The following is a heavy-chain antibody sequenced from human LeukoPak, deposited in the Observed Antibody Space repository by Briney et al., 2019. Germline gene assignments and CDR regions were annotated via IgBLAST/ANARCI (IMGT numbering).Heavy chain of an antibody. CDR2: IYYSGST. V-gene: IGHV4-59*12. CDR1: GGSISSYY. D-gene: IGHD2-15*01. CDR3: AREDCSGGSCYFDY. Sequence: SETLSLTCTVSGGSISSYYWSWIRQPPGKGLEWIGYIYYSGSTYYNPSLKSRVTISVDTSKNQFSLKLRSVTAADTAVYYCAREDCSGGSCYFDYWGQGTLVTVSS. J-gene: IGHJ4*02.